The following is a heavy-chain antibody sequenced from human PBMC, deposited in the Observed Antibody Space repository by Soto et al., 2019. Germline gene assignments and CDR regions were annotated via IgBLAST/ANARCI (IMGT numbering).Heavy chain of an antibody. CDR2: IRSKAYGGTT. Sequence: PGGSLRLSCTAPGFTFGDYAMSWFRQAPGKGLEWVGFIRSKAYGGTTEYAASVKGRFTISRDDSKSIAYLRMNSLKTEDTAVYYCTRDLPTITIFGVVYGMDVWGQGTTVTVSS. V-gene: IGHV3-49*03. CDR3: TRDLPTITIFGVVYGMDV. D-gene: IGHD3-3*01. CDR1: GFTFGDYA. J-gene: IGHJ6*02.